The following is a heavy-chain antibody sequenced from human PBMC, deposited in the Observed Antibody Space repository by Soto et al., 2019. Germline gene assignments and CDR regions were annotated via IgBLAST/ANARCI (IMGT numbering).Heavy chain of an antibody. Sequence: GGSLRLSCAASGFTFSSYAMSWVRQAPGKGLEWVSAISGSGGSTYYADSVKGRFTISRDNSKNTLYLQMNSLRAEDTAVYYCAKDARQEWLVKGGEFDYWGQGTLVTVSS. CDR1: GFTFSSYA. V-gene: IGHV3-23*01. CDR2: ISGSGGST. J-gene: IGHJ4*02. D-gene: IGHD6-19*01. CDR3: AKDARQEWLVKGGEFDY.